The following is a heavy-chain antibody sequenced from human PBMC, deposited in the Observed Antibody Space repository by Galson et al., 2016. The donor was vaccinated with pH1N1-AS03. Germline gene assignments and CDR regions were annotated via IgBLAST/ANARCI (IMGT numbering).Heavy chain of an antibody. J-gene: IGHJ4*02. D-gene: IGHD1-26*01. CDR2: IYYRGAT. CDR3: ARHVSGSYPNNLDY. Sequence: SETLSLTCTVSGDSINSSPYYWGWIRQPPGKGLEWIGTIYYRGATYYSPSLKSRVTISIYTSKNQFSLNLRSVTAADTAVYYCARHVSGSYPNNLDYWGQGTLDIVSS. CDR1: GDSINSSPYY. V-gene: IGHV4-39*07.